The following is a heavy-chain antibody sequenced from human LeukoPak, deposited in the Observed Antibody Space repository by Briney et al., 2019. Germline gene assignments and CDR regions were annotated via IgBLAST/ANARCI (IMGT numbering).Heavy chain of an antibody. Sequence: GGSLRLSCAASGLTFSSYAMSWVRQAPGKGLEWVSAISGSGGSTYYADSVKGRFTISRDNSKNTLYLQMNSLRAEDTAVYYCATEWELELLFDYWGQGTLVTVSS. D-gene: IGHD1-7*01. CDR1: GLTFSSYA. CDR2: ISGSGGST. J-gene: IGHJ4*02. V-gene: IGHV3-23*01. CDR3: ATEWELELLFDY.